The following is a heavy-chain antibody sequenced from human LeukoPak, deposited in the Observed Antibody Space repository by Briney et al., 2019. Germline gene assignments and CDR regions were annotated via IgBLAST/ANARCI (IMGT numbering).Heavy chain of an antibody. CDR3: ARVRSNSFDY. V-gene: IGHV1-18*01. CDR1: RYTFTSYG. D-gene: IGHD4-11*01. J-gene: IGHJ4*02. Sequence: GASVNVSCKASRYTFTSYGISWVRQAAGQELEWMGWISAYNGNTNYAQKLQGRVTMTTDTSTSTAYMELRSLRSDDTAVYYCARVRSNSFDYWGQGTLVTVSS. CDR2: ISAYNGNT.